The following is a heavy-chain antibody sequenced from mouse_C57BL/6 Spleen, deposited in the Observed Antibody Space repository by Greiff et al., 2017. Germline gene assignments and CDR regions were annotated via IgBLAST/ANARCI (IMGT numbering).Heavy chain of an antibody. CDR1: GYTFTSYW. V-gene: IGHV1-53*01. CDR3: ARGASTGYVCWFGV. J-gene: IGHJ1*03. Sequence: VQLQQPGTELVKPGASVKLSCKASGYTFTSYWMHWVKQRPGQGLEWIGNINPSNGGTNYNEKFKSKATLTVDKSSSTAYMQLSSLTSEDSAVYYCARGASTGYVCWFGVWGTEPAVTVAS. CDR2: INPSNGGT. D-gene: IGHD3-2*02.